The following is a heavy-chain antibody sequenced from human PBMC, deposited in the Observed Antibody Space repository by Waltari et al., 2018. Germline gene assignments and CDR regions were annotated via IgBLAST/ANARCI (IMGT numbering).Heavy chain of an antibody. CDR2: INPNGGGT. V-gene: IGHV1-2*02. CDR3: ARGGHIVVVIANGADAFDI. D-gene: IGHD2-21*01. CDR1: GYTFTGYY. J-gene: IGHJ3*02. Sequence: QVQLVQSGAEVKKPGASVKVSCKASGYTFTGYYMHWVRQAPGQGLEWMGGINPNGGGTNEAQRFKGRVTMSMDTAISTAYMERSRLRSDDTAVYYCARGGHIVVVIANGADAFDIWGQGTMVTVSS.